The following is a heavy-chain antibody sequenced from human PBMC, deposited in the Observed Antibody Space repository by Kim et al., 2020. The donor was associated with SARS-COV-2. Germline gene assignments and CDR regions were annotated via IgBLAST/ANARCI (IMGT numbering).Heavy chain of an antibody. J-gene: IGHJ4*02. CDR3: ARGGDTAMVSSFDY. D-gene: IGHD5-18*01. CDR2: ISYDGSNK. CDR1: GFTFSSYA. Sequence: GGSLRLSCAASGFTFSSYAMHWVRQAPGKGLEGVAVISYDGSNKYYADSVKGRFTISRDNSKNTLYLQMNSLRAEDTAVYYCARGGDTAMVSSFDYWGQG. V-gene: IGHV3-30*04.